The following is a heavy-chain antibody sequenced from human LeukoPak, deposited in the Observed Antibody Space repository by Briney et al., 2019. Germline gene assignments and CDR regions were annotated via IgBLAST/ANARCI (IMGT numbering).Heavy chain of an antibody. CDR1: GGSFSGYY. D-gene: IGHD6-19*01. V-gene: IGHV4-34*01. CDR2: INHSGST. Sequence: SETLSLTCAVYGGSFSGYYWSWIRQSPGKGLEWIGEINHSGSTNYNPSLKSRVTISVDTSKNQFSLKLSSVTAADTAVYYCARDLYSSGWYGYYYYMDVWGKGTTVTVSS. J-gene: IGHJ6*03. CDR3: ARDLYSSGWYGYYYYMDV.